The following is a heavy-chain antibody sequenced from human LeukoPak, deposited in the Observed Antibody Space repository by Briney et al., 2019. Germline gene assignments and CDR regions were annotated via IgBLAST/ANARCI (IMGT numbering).Heavy chain of an antibody. J-gene: IGHJ3*01. Sequence: PSETLSLTCTVSGDSMSSSGQYWGWIRQSPVKGLEWIGSIYYSGSTYYNPSLKSRVIISVDTSKNQFSLELRSVTAADTAIYYCARNMTAVSRLDVFDVWGPGTMVTAS. CDR1: GDSMSSSGQY. D-gene: IGHD4-17*01. CDR3: ARNMTAVSRLDVFDV. CDR2: IYYSGST. V-gene: IGHV4-39*01.